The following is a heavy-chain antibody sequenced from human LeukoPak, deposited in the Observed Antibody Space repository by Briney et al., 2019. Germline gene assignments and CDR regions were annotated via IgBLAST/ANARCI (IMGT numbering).Heavy chain of an antibody. Sequence: SVKVSCKASGGTFSSYAISWVRQAPGQGLEWMGRIIPILGTAHYAQKFQGRVTITTDESTSTAYMELSSLRSEDTAVYYCARVYNYRCVDLWGTSCYDYYYYYMDVWGKGTTVTVSS. CDR1: GGTFSSYA. CDR3: ARVYNYRCVDLWGTSCYDYYYYYMDV. CDR2: IIPILGTA. D-gene: IGHD2-2*01. J-gene: IGHJ6*03. V-gene: IGHV1-69*05.